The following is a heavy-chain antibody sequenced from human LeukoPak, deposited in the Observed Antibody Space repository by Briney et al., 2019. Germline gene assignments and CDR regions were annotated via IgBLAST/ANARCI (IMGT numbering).Heavy chain of an antibody. D-gene: IGHD6-19*01. CDR1: GFTFSSYG. J-gene: IGHJ4*02. CDR2: IWYDGSNK. V-gene: IGHV3-33*01. CDR3: ARGYSSGWPTLYYFDY. Sequence: LRLSCAASGFTFSSYGMHWVRQAPGKGLEWVAVIWYDGSNKYYADSVKGRFTISRDNSKNTLYLQMNSLRAEDTAVYYCARGYSSGWPTLYYFDYWGQGTLVTVSS.